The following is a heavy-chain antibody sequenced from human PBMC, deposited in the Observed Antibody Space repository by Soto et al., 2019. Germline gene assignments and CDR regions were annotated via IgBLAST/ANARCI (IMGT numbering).Heavy chain of an antibody. CDR2: IRSKAYGGAT. Sequence: LRLSCTASGFTFGDYAMSWFRQAPGKGLEWVGFIRSKAYGGATEYAASVKGRFTISRDDSKSIAYLQMNSLKTEDTAVYYCTGYCSSTSCSDAFDIWGQGTMVT. CDR1: GFTFGDYA. CDR3: TGYCSSTSCSDAFDI. J-gene: IGHJ3*02. D-gene: IGHD2-2*01. V-gene: IGHV3-49*03.